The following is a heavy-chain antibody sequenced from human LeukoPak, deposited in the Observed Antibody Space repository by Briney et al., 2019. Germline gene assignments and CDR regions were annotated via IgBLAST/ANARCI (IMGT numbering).Heavy chain of an antibody. CDR2: IYTSGST. CDR1: GGSISTYY. J-gene: IGHJ3*02. D-gene: IGHD4-23*01. V-gene: IGHV4-4*07. Sequence: SETLSLTCTVSGGSISTYYWSWIRQPAGKGLEWVGRIYTSGSTNYNPSLKSRVTISVLTSKNRFSLKLSSVTAADTAVYYCATLTGGDDAFDIWGQGTMVTVSS. CDR3: ATLTGGDDAFDI.